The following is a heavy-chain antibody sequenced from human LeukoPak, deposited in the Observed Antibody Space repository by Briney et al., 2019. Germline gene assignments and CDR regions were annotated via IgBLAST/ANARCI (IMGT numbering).Heavy chain of an antibody. V-gene: IGHV1-46*01. D-gene: IGHD2-21*02. CDR2: INPSGGST. J-gene: IGHJ6*03. Sequence: ASVKVSCKASGYTFTSYYMHWVRQAPGQGLEWMGIINPSGGSTSYAQKFQGRVTMTRDTSTSTVYMELSSLRSEDTAAYYCARSGANVVVTAISGYMDVWGKGTTVTISS. CDR1: GYTFTSYY. CDR3: ARSGANVVVTAISGYMDV.